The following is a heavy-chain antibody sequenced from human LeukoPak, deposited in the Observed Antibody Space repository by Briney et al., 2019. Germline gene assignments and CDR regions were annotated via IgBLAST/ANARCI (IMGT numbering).Heavy chain of an antibody. Sequence: GGSLRLSCAASGFTFSSYWMSWVRQAPGKGLEWVANIKQDGSEKYYVDSVKGRFTISRDNAKNSLYLQINSLRAEDTAVYYCARDLTPPDPIPDNCSGGSCYDGVYYYYYMDVWGKGTTVTISS. CDR1: GFTFSSYW. V-gene: IGHV3-7*01. CDR3: ARDLTPPDPIPDNCSGGSCYDGVYYYYYMDV. J-gene: IGHJ6*03. D-gene: IGHD2-15*01. CDR2: IKQDGSEK.